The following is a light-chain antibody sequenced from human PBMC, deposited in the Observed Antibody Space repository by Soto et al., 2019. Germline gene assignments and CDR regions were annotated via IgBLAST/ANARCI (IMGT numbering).Light chain of an antibody. CDR2: EVT. CDR3: CSDTGNDAYV. CDR1: SSVVGRFNF. J-gene: IGLJ1*01. Sequence: QSVLSQPPSVSVSPGQSITISCTGTSSVVGRFNFVSWYQQHPGKVPKLMIYEVTKRPSGVSNRFSGSKSGNTASLTISGLQAEDEADYYCCSDTGNDAYVFGPGTKVTVL. V-gene: IGLV2-23*02.